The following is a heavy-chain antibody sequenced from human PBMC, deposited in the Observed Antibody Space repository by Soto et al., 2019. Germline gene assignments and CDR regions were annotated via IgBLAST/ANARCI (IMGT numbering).Heavy chain of an antibody. CDR3: ARGPLRGAEWDRARSDYCGVDV. D-gene: IGHD1-26*01. V-gene: IGHV4-59*02. CDR1: ASSVSRDY. CDR2: IYNIGST. Sequence: SETLSLTCTVSASSVSRDYWSWIRQPPGKGLEWVGYIYNIGSTNYNPSLKSRLTISVDTSKNQFALKLRSVTAADTAVYYCARGPLRGAEWDRARSDYCGVDVWGQGTTVNVSS. J-gene: IGHJ6*02.